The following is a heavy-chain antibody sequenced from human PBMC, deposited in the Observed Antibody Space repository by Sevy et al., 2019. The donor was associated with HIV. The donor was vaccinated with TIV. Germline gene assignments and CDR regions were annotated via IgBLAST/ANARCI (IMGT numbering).Heavy chain of an antibody. D-gene: IGHD2-8*01. CDR1: GFTFSKYS. J-gene: IGHJ4*02. V-gene: IGHV3-23*01. CDR2: LSFGCGEI. Sequence: GGSLRLSCAASGFTFSKYSMSWVRQPPGKGLEWVSTLSFGCGEINYADSVKGRFTISRVKSKGSVYLQMNNLRPEDKAVYYCAREGCTKPHDYWGQGTLVTVSS. CDR3: AREGCTKPHDY.